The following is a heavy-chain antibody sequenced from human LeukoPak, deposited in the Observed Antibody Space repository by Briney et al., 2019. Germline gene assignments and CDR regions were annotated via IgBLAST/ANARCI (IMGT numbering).Heavy chain of an antibody. CDR3: ARERSSWYYLDY. CDR2: TYYRSQWYY. D-gene: IGHD6-13*01. J-gene: IGHJ4*02. CDR1: GDSVSSNIAT. V-gene: IGHV6-1*03. Sequence: SQTLSLTCVTSGDSVSSNIATWNWIRQSPSRGLEWLGRTYYRSQWYYDYAVSVRSWITINPDTSKNQFSLQLSSVTPEDTAVYFCARERSSWYYLDYWGQGMLVTVSS.